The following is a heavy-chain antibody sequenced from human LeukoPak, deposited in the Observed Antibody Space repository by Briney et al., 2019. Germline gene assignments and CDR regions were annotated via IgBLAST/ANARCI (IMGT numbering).Heavy chain of an antibody. CDR3: ARGGAGKRVFNWFDP. V-gene: IGHV3-30*03. J-gene: IGHJ5*02. D-gene: IGHD3-16*01. CDR2: ISYDGSNK. CDR1: GFTFSSYG. Sequence: GSLRLSCAASGFTFSSYGMHWVRQAPGKGLEWVAVISYDGSNKYYADSVKGRFTISRDNSKNTLYLQMNSLRAEDTAVYYCARGGAGKRVFNWFDPWGQGTLVTVSS.